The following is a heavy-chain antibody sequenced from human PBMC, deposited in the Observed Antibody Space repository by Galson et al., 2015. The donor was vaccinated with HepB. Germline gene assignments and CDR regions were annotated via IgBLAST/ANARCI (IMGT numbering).Heavy chain of an antibody. CDR3: ARDPDPYSSGLSDY. CDR1: GYTFTSHY. Sequence: SVKVSCKASGYTFTSHYIHWVRQAPGQGLEWMGMINPNSGNTTYTQKFQGRLTMTRDTSISTAYMELSSLISDDTAVYYCARDPDPYSSGLSDYGGQGTLVTVSS. V-gene: IGHV1-2*02. D-gene: IGHD6-19*01. J-gene: IGHJ4*02. CDR2: INPNSGNT.